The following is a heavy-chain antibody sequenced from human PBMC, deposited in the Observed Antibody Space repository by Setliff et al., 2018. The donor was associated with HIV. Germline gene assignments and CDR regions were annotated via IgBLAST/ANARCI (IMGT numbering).Heavy chain of an antibody. CDR3: ARDGCSGQRCYLFNWFDP. CDR2: IKQDGSEK. Sequence: GGSLRLSCAASGFTFSSYWMSWVRQAPGKGLEWVANIKQDGSEKYYVDSVKGRFTISRDNSKNTLYLQMNSLRAEDTAVYYCARDGCSGQRCYLFNWFDPWGQGTLVTVSS. V-gene: IGHV3-7*01. J-gene: IGHJ5*02. CDR1: GFTFSSYW. D-gene: IGHD2-15*01.